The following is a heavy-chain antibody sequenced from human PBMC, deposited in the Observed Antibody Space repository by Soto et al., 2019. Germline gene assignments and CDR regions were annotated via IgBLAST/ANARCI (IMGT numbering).Heavy chain of an antibody. CDR3: ARVLRFLERLPPDAFDI. CDR2: IKQDGSEK. CDR1: GFTFSSYW. Sequence: GGSLRLSCAASGFTFSSYWMSWVRQAPGKGLEWVANIKQDGSEKYYVDSVKGRFTISRDNAKNSLYLQMNSLRAEDTAVYYCARVLRFLERLPPDAFDIWGQGTMVTVSS. D-gene: IGHD3-3*01. J-gene: IGHJ3*02. V-gene: IGHV3-7*01.